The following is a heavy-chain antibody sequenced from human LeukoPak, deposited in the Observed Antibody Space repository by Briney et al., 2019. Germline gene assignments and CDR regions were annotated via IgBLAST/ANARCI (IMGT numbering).Heavy chain of an antibody. CDR2: IKQDGSEK. CDR1: GFTFSSYG. J-gene: IGHJ6*02. D-gene: IGHD2-2*01. CDR3: ARGCSSTSCYGMDV. V-gene: IGHV3-7*01. Sequence: GGSLRLSCAASGFTFSSYGMHWVRQAPGKGLEWVANIKQDGSEKYYVDSVKGRFTISRDNAKNSLYLQMNSLRAEDTAVYYCARGCSSTSCYGMDVWGQGTTVTVSS.